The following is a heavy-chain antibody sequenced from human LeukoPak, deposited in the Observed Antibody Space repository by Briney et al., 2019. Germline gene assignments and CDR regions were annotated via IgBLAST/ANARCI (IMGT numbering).Heavy chain of an antibody. CDR1: GVSISSGSYY. D-gene: IGHD6-13*01. Sequence: SETLSLTCTVSGVSISSGSYYWSWIRQPAGKGLEWIGRIYTSGSTNYNPSLKSRVTISVDTSKNQFSLKLSSVTAADTAVYYCAREGRQPFWGQGTLVTVSS. CDR2: IYTSGST. V-gene: IGHV4-61*02. CDR3: AREGRQPF. J-gene: IGHJ4*02.